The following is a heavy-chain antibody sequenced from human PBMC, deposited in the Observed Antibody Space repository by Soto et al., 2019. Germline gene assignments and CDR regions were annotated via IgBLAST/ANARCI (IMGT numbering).Heavy chain of an antibody. CDR1: GGSISSYY. CDR3: ARRCGILTGYVDY. J-gene: IGHJ4*02. CDR2: IYYSGST. D-gene: IGHD3-9*01. V-gene: IGHV4-59*01. Sequence: QVQLQESGPGLVKPSETLSLTCTVSGGSISSYYWSWIRQPPGKGLEWIGYIYYSGSTNYNPSLKSRVTISVDTSKNQFSLKLSSVTAADTAVYYCARRCGILTGYVDYWGQGTLVTVSS.